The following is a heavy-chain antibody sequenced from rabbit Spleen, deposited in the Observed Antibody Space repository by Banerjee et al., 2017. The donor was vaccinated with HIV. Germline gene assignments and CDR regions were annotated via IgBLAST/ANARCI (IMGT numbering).Heavy chain of an antibody. CDR3: ARDDFGSESTL. Sequence: QEQLVESGGGLVQPEGSLTLTCKASGFSFSDRDVMCWVRQAPGKGLQWIACINASTGKPVYATWASGRFTISRTSSTTVTLRMTSLTVADRATYFCARDDFGSESTLWGPGTLVTVS. CDR2: INASTGKP. CDR1: GFSFSDRDV. V-gene: IGHV1S45*01. D-gene: IGHD4-2*01. J-gene: IGHJ4*01.